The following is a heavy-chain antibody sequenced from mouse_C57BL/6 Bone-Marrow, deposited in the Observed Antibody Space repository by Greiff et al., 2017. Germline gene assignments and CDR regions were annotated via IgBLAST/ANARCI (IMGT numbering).Heavy chain of an antibody. CDR1: GYSFTGYY. Sequence: EVQLQQSGPELAKPGASVKISCKASGYSFTGYYMNWVKQSPEMSLEWIGEINPSTGGTTYNQKFKAKATLSVDKSSSTAYMQLKSLTSEDSAVYYCGGSRYCGSSYYDAYWDQGTALAVSS. V-gene: IGHV1-42*01. CDR3: GGSRYCGSSYYDAY. D-gene: IGHD1-1*01. J-gene: IGHJ2*01. CDR2: INPSTGGT.